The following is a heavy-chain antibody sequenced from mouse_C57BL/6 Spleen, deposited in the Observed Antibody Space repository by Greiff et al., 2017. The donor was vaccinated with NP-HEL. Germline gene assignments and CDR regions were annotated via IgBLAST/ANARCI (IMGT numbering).Heavy chain of an antibody. J-gene: IGHJ4*01. V-gene: IGHV1-80*01. CDR3: ASLTVRETMDY. Sequence: VQLQQSGAELVKPGASVKISCKASGYAFSSYWMNWVKQRPGKGLEWIGQIYPGDGDTNYNGKFKGKATLTADKSSSTAYMQLSSLTSGDSAVYYWASLTVRETMDYWGQGTSVTVSS. D-gene: IGHD1-1*01. CDR1: GYAFSSYW. CDR2: IYPGDGDT.